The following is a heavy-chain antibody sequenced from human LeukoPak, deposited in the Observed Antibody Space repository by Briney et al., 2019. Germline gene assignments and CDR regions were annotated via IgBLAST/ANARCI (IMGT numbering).Heavy chain of an antibody. Sequence: GGSLRLSCAASGFIVGSNYMNWVRQAPGKGLEWVSILFGSGRTYYGDSVKGRFTISRDNSKNTLFLQMSNLRSEDTAVYYCVRVRSSSWYFDLWGQGTRVTVSS. J-gene: IGHJ4*02. CDR1: GFIVGSNY. CDR2: LFGSGRT. CDR3: VRVRSSSWYFDL. V-gene: IGHV3-66*02. D-gene: IGHD6-13*01.